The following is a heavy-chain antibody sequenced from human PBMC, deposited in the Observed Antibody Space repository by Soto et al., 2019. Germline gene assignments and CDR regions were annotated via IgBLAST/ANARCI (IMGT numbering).Heavy chain of an antibody. CDR3: ARADYYDSSGYYCGN. CDR1: GFTFSTYA. V-gene: IGHV3-23*01. CDR2: VSASGLNT. J-gene: IGHJ4*02. Sequence: GGSLRLSCAASGFTFSTYAMAWVRQAPGKGLEWVSGVSASGLNTDYADPVKGRFYISRDNSKNTVSLQMNSLRAEDTAVYYCARADYYDSSGYYCGNWGQGTLVTVSS. D-gene: IGHD3-22*01.